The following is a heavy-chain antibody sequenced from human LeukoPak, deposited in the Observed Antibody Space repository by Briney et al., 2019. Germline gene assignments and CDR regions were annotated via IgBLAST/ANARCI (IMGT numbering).Heavy chain of an antibody. J-gene: IGHJ6*02. Sequence: GKSLRLSCAASGFTVSSNYMSWVRQAPGKGLEWVSVIYSGGSTYYADSVKGRFTISRDNSKNTLYLQMNSLRAEDTAVYYCARDGGSYYGDYYYYGMDVWGQGTTVTVSS. CDR3: ARDGGSYYGDYYYYGMDV. CDR1: GFTVSSNY. D-gene: IGHD1-26*01. CDR2: IYSGGST. V-gene: IGHV3-53*01.